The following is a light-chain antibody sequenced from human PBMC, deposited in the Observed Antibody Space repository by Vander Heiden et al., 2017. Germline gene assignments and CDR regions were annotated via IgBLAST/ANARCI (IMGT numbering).Light chain of an antibody. J-gene: IGKJ5*01. CDR1: KGISSW. Sequence: IQLTQSQSSVSASVGDRVTITCRASKGISSWLAWYQQKPGKAPKLLIYAASSLQSGVPSRFSGSGSGTDFTLTISSLQPEDFATYFCQQGNSFPITFGQGTRLEIK. V-gene: IGKV1D-12*01. CDR3: QQGNSFPIT. CDR2: AAS.